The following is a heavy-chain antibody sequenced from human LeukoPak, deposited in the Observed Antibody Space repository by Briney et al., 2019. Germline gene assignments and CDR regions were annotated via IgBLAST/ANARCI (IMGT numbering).Heavy chain of an antibody. CDR1: GFTFSSYW. CDR2: IKEDGSRQ. V-gene: IGHV3-7*01. Sequence: PGGSLRLSCAASGFTFSSYWMAWVRQVPGKGLERVANIKEDGSRQNYVDSVKGRFTISRDNAKNSVYLQMNSLRVEDTGLYYCARERVAGASAFEIWGQGTMVTVSS. CDR3: ARERVAGASAFEI. D-gene: IGHD1-26*01. J-gene: IGHJ3*02.